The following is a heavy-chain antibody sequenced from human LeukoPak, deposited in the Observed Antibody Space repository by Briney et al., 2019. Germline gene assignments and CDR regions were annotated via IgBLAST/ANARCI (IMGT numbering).Heavy chain of an antibody. D-gene: IGHD5-18*01. CDR2: INHSGST. CDR1: GGSFSGYY. J-gene: IGHJ4*02. V-gene: IGHV4-34*01. CDR3: ARSGYSCVVFDY. Sequence: SETLSLTCAVYGGSFSGYYWSWIRQPPGKGLEWIGEINHSGSTNYNPSLKSRVTISVDTSKNQFSLKLSSVTAADTAVYYCARSGYSCVVFDYWGQGTLVTVSS.